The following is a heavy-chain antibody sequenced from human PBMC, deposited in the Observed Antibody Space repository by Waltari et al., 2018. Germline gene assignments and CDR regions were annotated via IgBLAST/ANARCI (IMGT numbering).Heavy chain of an antibody. CDR1: GYSISSGYY. Sequence: QVQLQESGPGLVKPSETLSLTCAVSGYSISSGYYWGWIRQPPGKGLEWIGSIYHSGSTYYNPSLKIRVTISVDTSKNQFTLKLSAVTAADTAVYYCARGTGTRWFDPWGQGTLVTVSS. V-gene: IGHV4-38-2*01. J-gene: IGHJ5*02. CDR2: IYHSGST. CDR3: ARGTGTRWFDP. D-gene: IGHD1-1*01.